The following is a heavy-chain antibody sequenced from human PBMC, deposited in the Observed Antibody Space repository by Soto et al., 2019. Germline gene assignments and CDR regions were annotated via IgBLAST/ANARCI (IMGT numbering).Heavy chain of an antibody. V-gene: IGHV4-39*01. CDR2: IYYSGST. CDR1: GGSISSSSYY. J-gene: IGHJ3*02. Sequence: QLQLQESGPGLVKPSETLSLTCTVSGGSISSSSYYWGWIRQPPGKGLEWIGSIYYSGSTYYNPSLKSRVTISVDTSKNQFSLKLSSVTAADTAVYYCARHRYYYDSSGYYYSGAFDIWGQGTMVTVSS. D-gene: IGHD3-22*01. CDR3: ARHRYYYDSSGYYYSGAFDI.